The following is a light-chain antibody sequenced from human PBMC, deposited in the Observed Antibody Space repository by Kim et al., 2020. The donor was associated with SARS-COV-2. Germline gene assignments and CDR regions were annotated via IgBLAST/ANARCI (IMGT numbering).Light chain of an antibody. CDR3: QSYNDISVI. CDR1: RGXXADXF. J-gene: IGLJ2*01. V-gene: IGLV6-57*02. Sequence: ATHPCTXGRGXXADXFXXEXQHXPXSAPSTLIYDNNQRPSGVPDRCSGSIDSSSNSASLTISGLKTXDEADYYCQSYNDISVIFGGGTQLTVL. CDR2: DNN.